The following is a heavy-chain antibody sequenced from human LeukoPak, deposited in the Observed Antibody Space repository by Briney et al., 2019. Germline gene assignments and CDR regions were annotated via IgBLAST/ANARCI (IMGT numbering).Heavy chain of an antibody. CDR3: AKDQWPMYYFDY. Sequence: GGSLRLSCAASGFTFSSYAMSWVRQAPGKGLEWVSAISGSGGSTYYADSVKGRFTISRDNSKNTLYLQMNSLRAEDTALYYCAKDQWPMYYFDYWGQGTLVTVSS. CDR1: GFTFSSYA. CDR2: ISGSGGST. D-gene: IGHD6-19*01. V-gene: IGHV3-23*01. J-gene: IGHJ4*02.